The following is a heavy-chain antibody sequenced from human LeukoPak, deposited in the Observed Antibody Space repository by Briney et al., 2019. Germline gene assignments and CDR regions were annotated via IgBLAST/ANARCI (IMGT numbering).Heavy chain of an antibody. D-gene: IGHD2-2*01. CDR2: IYYSGST. CDR3: VYCSSTSCHGFDV. V-gene: IGHV4-39*01. Sequence: SETLSLTCTVSGGSISSSNYYWGWIRQPPGKGLVWIGNIYYSGSTYYNPSLKSRVTISVDTSKNQFSLKLSSVTAADTAVFYCVYCSSTSCHGFDVWGQGTVVTVSS. CDR1: GGSISSSNYY. J-gene: IGHJ3*01.